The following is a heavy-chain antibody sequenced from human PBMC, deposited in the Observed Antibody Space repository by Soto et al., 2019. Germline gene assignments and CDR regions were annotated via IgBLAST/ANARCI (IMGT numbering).Heavy chain of an antibody. D-gene: IGHD3-10*01. J-gene: IGHJ4*02. Sequence: ASVKVSCKASGGTFSSYAISWVRQDPRQGLEWMGGIIPIFGTANNAQTLKGRVTITADESTSTASMELSSLRSEDTAVYYCASPRTYYSGSELDYWGQGTLVTVS. CDR3: ASPRTYYSGSELDY. CDR1: GGTFSSYA. V-gene: IGHV1-69*13. CDR2: IIPIFGTA.